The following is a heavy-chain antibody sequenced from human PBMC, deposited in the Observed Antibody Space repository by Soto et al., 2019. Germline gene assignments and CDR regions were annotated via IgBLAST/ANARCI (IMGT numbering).Heavy chain of an antibody. V-gene: IGHV4-30-2*01. CDR2: IYHSGST. Sequence: PSETLSLTCAVSGGSISSGGYSWSWIRQPPGKGLEWIGYIYHSGSTYYNPSLKSRVTISVDRSKNQFSLKLSSVTAADTAVYYCARAVGYCSGGSCYSNAFDYWGQGTLVTV. D-gene: IGHD2-15*01. CDR3: ARAVGYCSGGSCYSNAFDY. J-gene: IGHJ4*02. CDR1: GGSISSGGYS.